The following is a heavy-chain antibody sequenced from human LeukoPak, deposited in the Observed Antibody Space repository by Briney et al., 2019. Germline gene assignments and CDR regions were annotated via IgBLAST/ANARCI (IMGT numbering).Heavy chain of an antibody. D-gene: IGHD2-15*01. Sequence: GGSLRLSCAGTGFAFNMFAIDWVRQAPGKGLEWVSGLSRGGSTTNYADSVKGRFTISRDKSQNSVFLQLNSLRPEDTAVYYCARQQRIRHCSEGVCTEGYYFDYWGQGTLVTVSS. CDR3: ARQQRIRHCSEGVCTEGYYFDY. V-gene: IGHV3-23*01. CDR2: LSRGGSTT. CDR1: GFAFNMFA. J-gene: IGHJ4*02.